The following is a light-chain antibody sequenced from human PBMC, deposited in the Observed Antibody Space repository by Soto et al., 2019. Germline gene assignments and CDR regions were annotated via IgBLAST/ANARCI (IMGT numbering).Light chain of an antibody. CDR1: QSVSSY. CDR3: QQYNKWPLS. Sequence: EIVLTQSPATLSLSPGERATLSCRASQSVSSYLAWYQQKPGQAPRLLIYDASNRATGIPARFSGSGSGTDFTLTISSLEPEDFAVYYCQQYNKWPLSFGGGTKVELK. CDR2: DAS. V-gene: IGKV3-11*01. J-gene: IGKJ4*01.